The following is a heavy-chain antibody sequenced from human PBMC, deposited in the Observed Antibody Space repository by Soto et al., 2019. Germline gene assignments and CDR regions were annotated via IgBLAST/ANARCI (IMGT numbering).Heavy chain of an antibody. Sequence: PSETLSLTCTVSGGSISSYYWSWIRQPPGKGLEWIGYIYYSGSTNYNPSLKTRVTISVDTSKSTVYLQMNSLRPEDTAMYYCAKRADPSSLNWAHFDSWGQGMLVTVSS. CDR1: GGSISSYY. J-gene: IGHJ4*02. CDR2: IYYSGST. CDR3: AKRADPSSLNWAHFDS. V-gene: IGHV4-59*12. D-gene: IGHD2-15*01.